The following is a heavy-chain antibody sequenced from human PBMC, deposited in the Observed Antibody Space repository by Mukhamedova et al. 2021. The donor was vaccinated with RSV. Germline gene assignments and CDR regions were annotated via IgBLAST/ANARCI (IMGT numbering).Heavy chain of an antibody. V-gene: IGHV3-23*01. CDR3: ARDRALGESLRNHFDY. Sequence: GPEWVSSISGAGISTYYLDSLRGRFTISRDNSKNTLYLQMTSLRAEDTAIYYCARDRALGESLRNHFDYWCQGILVAVSS. J-gene: IGHJ4*02. D-gene: IGHD3-10*01. CDR2: ISGAGIST.